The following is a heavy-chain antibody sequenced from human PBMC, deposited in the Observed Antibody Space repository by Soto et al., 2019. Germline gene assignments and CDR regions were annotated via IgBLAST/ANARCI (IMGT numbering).Heavy chain of an antibody. CDR1: GGSVRDGSYY. J-gene: IGHJ5*02. CDR3: AGYNWNYYFDP. D-gene: IGHD1-7*01. Sequence: PSETLSLTCTVSGGSVRDGSYYWAWLRQPQGKGLEWIGHIYHSGSTIYNPSLKSRVTISIDTSKSQFSLNLNSMTAADTAVYYCAGYNWNYYFDPWGQGTLVTVSS. CDR2: IYHSGST. V-gene: IGHV4-61*01.